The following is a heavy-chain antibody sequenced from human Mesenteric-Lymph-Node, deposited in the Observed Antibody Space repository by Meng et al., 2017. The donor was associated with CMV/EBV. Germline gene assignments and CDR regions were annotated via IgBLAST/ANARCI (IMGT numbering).Heavy chain of an antibody. CDR1: GFTFSSYV. CDR3: ARDATTSCCGSMDV. V-gene: IGHV3-64*02. J-gene: IGHJ6*02. Sequence: GGSLRLSCAVSGFTFSSYVMHWVRQATGKGLEYVSGISGDGGSTYHADSVKGRFTISRDNSKNTLYLQMGSLRAEDMARYYCARDATTSCCGSMDVWAQGTTVTVSS. CDR2: ISGDGGST. D-gene: IGHD2-2*01.